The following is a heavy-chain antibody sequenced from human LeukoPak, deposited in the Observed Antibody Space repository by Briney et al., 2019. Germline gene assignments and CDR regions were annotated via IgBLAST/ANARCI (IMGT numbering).Heavy chain of an antibody. CDR3: ARDKRHSYGRYFDP. CDR2: MQSTGNS. CDR1: GDSISTYH. D-gene: IGHD5-18*01. J-gene: IGHJ4*02. Sequence: SETLSLTCTVSGDSISTYHWNWIRKPPGKGLEWIGYMQSTGNSNYNPSLKNRVNIFVDMSKNHFVLNLRSVTAADTAVYYCARDKRHSYGRYFDPWGQGMLVTVSS. V-gene: IGHV4-59*01.